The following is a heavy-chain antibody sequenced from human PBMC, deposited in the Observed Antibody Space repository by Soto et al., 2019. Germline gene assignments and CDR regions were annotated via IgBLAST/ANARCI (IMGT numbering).Heavy chain of an antibody. D-gene: IGHD2-2*01. Sequence: ASVKVSCKASGYTFTSYGISWVRQAPGQGLEWMGWISAYNGNTNYAQKLQGRVTMTTDTSTSTAYMELRSLRSDDTAVYYCVRVGVRWAIPPFTNYYCGMDVWGQGTTVTVFS. CDR2: ISAYNGNT. CDR1: GYTFTSYG. CDR3: VRVGVRWAIPPFTNYYCGMDV. V-gene: IGHV1-18*01. J-gene: IGHJ6*02.